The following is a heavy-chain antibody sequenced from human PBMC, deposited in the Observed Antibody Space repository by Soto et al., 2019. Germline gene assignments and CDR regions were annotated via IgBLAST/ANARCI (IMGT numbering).Heavy chain of an antibody. V-gene: IGHV6-1*01. J-gene: IGHJ4*02. CDR2: TYYRSKWYN. CDR3: ARETPLGSTSWFHESDY. CDR1: ADSVSSSSAA. Sequence: SPTRALTCGISADSVSSSSAAWSCVRQSPSRGLEWLGRTYYRSKWYNDYALSVKSRITFNPDTSKNQFSLQLKSVTPEDTAMYYCARETPLGSTSWFHESDYWGQGIRVTAPQ. D-gene: IGHD2-2*01.